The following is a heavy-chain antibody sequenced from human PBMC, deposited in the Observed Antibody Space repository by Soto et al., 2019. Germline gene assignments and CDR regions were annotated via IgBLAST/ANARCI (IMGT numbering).Heavy chain of an antibody. CDR3: SLYCGYSGYDPRVGYYYCGMDV. D-gene: IGHD5-12*01. Sequence: SGPTLVNPTQTLTLNCTFSAFSLSTSGMCVSWIRQPPAKALEWLALIDWDDDKYYSTSLKTRITISKDTSKNQVVLTMTNMDSVDSAKYYCSLYCGYSGYDPRVGYYYCGMDVWGQGTTVTVSS. CDR2: IDWDDDK. J-gene: IGHJ6*02. CDR1: AFSLSTSGMC. V-gene: IGHV2-70*01.